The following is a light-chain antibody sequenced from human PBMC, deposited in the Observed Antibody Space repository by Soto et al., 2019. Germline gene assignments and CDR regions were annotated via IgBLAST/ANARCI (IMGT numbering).Light chain of an antibody. J-gene: IGKJ4*01. CDR3: QQYNSYSPLT. CDR1: QSVSSN. V-gene: IGKV3-15*01. Sequence: EILMTQSPATLSVSPGERVTLSCRTSQSVSSNLAWYQQKVGQAPRLLIYGASTRATGIPSRFSGSGSGTEFTLTISFLQPDDFATYYCQQYNSYSPLTSAGGAKVDI. CDR2: GAS.